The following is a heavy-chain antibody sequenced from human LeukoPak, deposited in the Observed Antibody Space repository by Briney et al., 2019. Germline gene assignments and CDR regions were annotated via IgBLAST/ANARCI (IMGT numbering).Heavy chain of an antibody. CDR3: ARENWNDGSVDY. V-gene: IGHV1-2*02. Sequence: ASVKVSCKASGYTSTGYYMHWVRQAPGQGLEWMGWINPNSGDTNYAQKFQGRVTMTRDTSISTAYMELSRLRSDDTAVYYCARENWNDGSVDYWGQGTLVTVSS. CDR1: GYTSTGYY. J-gene: IGHJ4*02. CDR2: INPNSGDT. D-gene: IGHD1-1*01.